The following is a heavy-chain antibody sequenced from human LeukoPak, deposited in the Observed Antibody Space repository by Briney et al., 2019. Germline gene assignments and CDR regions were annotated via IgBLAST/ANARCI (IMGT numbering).Heavy chain of an antibody. CDR3: ATELMVRGSIDY. CDR1: GYTFTSYG. CDR2: MNPNSGNT. J-gene: IGHJ4*02. V-gene: IGHV1-8*03. D-gene: IGHD3-10*01. Sequence: ASVKVSCKASGYTFTSYGINWVRQATGQGLEWMGWMNPNSGNTGYAQKFQGRVTITRNTSISTAYMELSSLRSEDTAVYYCATELMVRGSIDYWGQGTLVTVSS.